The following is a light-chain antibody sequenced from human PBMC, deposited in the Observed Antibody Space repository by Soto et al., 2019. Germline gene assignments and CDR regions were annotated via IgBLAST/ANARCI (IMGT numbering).Light chain of an antibody. CDR2: GTS. CDR1: HRVSSY. Sequence: EILMTQSPATLSVSPGESATLSCRASHRVSSYLAWYQQNPGQAPRLLSYGTSTRATRIPARFSGSGSGTVFTPTIRSLQSQDFAVYYCQQSNNWPRTFGGGTKVQIK. CDR3: QQSNNWPRT. V-gene: IGKV3-15*01. J-gene: IGKJ4*01.